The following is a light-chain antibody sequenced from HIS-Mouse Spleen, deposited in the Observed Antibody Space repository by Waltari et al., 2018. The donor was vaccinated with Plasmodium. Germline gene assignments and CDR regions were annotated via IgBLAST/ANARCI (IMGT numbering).Light chain of an antibody. Sequence: SYELTQPPSVSVSPGQTARITCSGDALPKKYAYWYQQKSGQAPVLVIYEDSKRPSGITERFSGSSSGTMDTLTISGAQVEDEADYYGYSTDSSGNHRVFGGGTKLTVL. CDR2: EDS. V-gene: IGLV3-10*01. J-gene: IGLJ3*02. CDR3: YSTDSSGNHRV. CDR1: ALPKKY.